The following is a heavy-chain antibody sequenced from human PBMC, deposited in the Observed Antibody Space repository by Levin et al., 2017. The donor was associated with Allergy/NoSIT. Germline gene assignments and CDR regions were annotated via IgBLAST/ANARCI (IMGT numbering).Heavy chain of an antibody. CDR1: GYTFTGYY. Sequence: ASVKVSCKASGYTFTGYYMHWVRQAPGQGLEWMGWINPNSGGTNYAQKFQGRVTMTRDTSISTAYMELSRLRSDDTAVYYCASSPRGVTTGTLGWRLDYWGQGTLVTVSS. CDR3: ASSPRGVTTGTLGWRLDY. CDR2: INPNSGGT. J-gene: IGHJ4*02. V-gene: IGHV1-2*02. D-gene: IGHD1-1*01.